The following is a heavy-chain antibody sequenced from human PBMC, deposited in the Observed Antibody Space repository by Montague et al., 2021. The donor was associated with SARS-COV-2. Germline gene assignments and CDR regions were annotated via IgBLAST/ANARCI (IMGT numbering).Heavy chain of an antibody. D-gene: IGHD1-7*01. V-gene: IGHV3-21*01. J-gene: IGHJ3*02. CDR2: ISSSSYI. CDR1: GFTFSSYS. CDR3: ARGKSTWNSDGAFDI. Sequence: SLRLSCAASGFTFSSYSMNWVRQAPGKGLEWVSSISSSSYIYYADSVKGRFTISRDNAKNSLYLQMNSLRAEDTAVYYCARGKSTWNSDGAFDIWGQGTMVTVSS.